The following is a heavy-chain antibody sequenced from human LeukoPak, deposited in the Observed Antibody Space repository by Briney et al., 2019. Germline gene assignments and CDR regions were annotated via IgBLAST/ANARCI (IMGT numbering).Heavy chain of an antibody. J-gene: IGHJ4*02. CDR2: INVSGGSK. D-gene: IGHD2-2*01. CDR3: AKDQYCTSTSCHVGY. V-gene: IGHV3-23*01. CDR1: GFTFSNYA. Sequence: GGSPRLSCAASGFTFSNYAMSWVRQAPGKGLEWVSGINVSGGSKFYADSVRGRFTISRDNSKNTLYLQMNSLRAEDTAVYYCAKDQYCTSTSCHVGYWGQGTLVTVSS.